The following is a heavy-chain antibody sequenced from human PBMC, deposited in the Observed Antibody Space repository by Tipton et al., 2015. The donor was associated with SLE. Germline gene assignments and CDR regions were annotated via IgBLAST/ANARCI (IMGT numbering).Heavy chain of an antibody. CDR3: TRDRGGTGWPEYYFDY. V-gene: IGHV4-59*01. CDR1: GFTFGSYG. Sequence: LRLSCAASGFTFGSYGMNWVRLTPGKGLEWVGYIFYAGSTNYNPSLRSRVTISVDTSKNQFSLKLSSVTAADTAVYYCTRDRGGTGWPEYYFDYWGQGALVTVSS. D-gene: IGHD6-19*01. J-gene: IGHJ4*02. CDR2: IFYAGST.